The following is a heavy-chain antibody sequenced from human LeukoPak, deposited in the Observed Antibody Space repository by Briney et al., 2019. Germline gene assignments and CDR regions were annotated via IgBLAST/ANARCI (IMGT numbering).Heavy chain of an antibody. J-gene: IGHJ6*03. CDR2: INHSGST. CDR1: GGSFSGYY. D-gene: IGHD5-18*01. Sequence: SETLSLTCAVYGGSFSGYYWSWIRQPPGKGLEWIGEINHSGSTNYNPSLKSRVTISVDTSKNQFSLKLSSVTAADTAVYYCARGRIQLWLRYYYYYMDVWGKGITVTVSS. V-gene: IGHV4-34*01. CDR3: ARGRIQLWLRYYYYYMDV.